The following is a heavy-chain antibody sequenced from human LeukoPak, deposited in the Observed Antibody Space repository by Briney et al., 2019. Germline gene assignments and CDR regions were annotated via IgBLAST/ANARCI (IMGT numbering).Heavy chain of an antibody. V-gene: IGHV3-66*01. CDR2: IYSGGST. Sequence: PGGSLRLSCAASGFTFSDYYMSWVRQAPGKGLEWVSVIYSGGSTYYADSVKGRFTISRDNSKNTLYLQMNSLRAEDTAVYYCATKYSSSSYWGQGTLVTVSS. CDR3: ATKYSSSSY. J-gene: IGHJ4*02. CDR1: GFTFSDYY. D-gene: IGHD6-6*01.